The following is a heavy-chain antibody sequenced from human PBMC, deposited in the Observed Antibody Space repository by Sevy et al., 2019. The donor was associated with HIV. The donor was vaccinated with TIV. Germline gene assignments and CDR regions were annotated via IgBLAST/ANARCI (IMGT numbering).Heavy chain of an antibody. J-gene: IGHJ4*02. CDR3: ARDYYYGSGFDY. CDR1: GFTFSSYW. Sequence: GESLKISCAASGFTFSSYWMSWVRQAPGKGLEWVANIKQDGSEKYYVDSVKGRFTISRDNAKNSLYLQMNSLRAEDTAVYYCARDYYYGSGFDYWGQGTLVTVSS. D-gene: IGHD3-10*01. V-gene: IGHV3-7*01. CDR2: IKQDGSEK.